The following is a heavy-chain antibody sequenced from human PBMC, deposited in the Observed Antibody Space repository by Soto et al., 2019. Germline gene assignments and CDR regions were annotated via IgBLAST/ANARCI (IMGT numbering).Heavy chain of an antibody. CDR2: IYYIGNT. CDR3: GGQDYGAKGYYFEN. Sequence: QLQLQESGSGLVKPSETLSLTCTVSNGSISSRSSYWGWIRQTPGKGLEWIGSIYYIGNTYYNPSLKSRGTISIDTSKIQFSLKRKSVTAADPAVYFCGGQDYGAKGYYFENWGQGTLVTVSS. V-gene: IGHV4-39*01. D-gene: IGHD4-17*01. CDR1: NGSISSRSSY. J-gene: IGHJ4*02.